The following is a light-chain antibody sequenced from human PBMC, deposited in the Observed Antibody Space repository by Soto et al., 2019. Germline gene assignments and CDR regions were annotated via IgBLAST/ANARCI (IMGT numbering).Light chain of an antibody. V-gene: IGLV1-47*01. CDR3: AAWDDSLSVVV. Sequence: QSVLTQPPSASGTPGQRVTISCSGSSSNIGNNYVSWYQQLPGTAPKLLVYRTNQRPSGVPDRFSGSKSGTSASLAISGLRSEDEADYYCAAWDDSLSVVVFGGGTQLTVL. CDR2: RTN. J-gene: IGLJ2*01. CDR1: SSNIGNNY.